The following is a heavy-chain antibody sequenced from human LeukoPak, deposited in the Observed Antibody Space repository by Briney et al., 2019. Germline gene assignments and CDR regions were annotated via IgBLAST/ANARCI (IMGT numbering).Heavy chain of an antibody. CDR2: IYYSGST. Sequence: SETLSLTCAVSGGSISSYYWSWIRQPPGKGLEWIGYIYYSGSTNYKSSLKSRVTISVDTSKNQFSLKLSSVTAADTAVYYCARTTEGGYSYGYFYYYYKDVWGKGTTVTISS. V-gene: IGHV4-59*01. D-gene: IGHD5-18*01. J-gene: IGHJ6*03. CDR1: GGSISSYY. CDR3: ARTTEGGYSYGYFYYYYKDV.